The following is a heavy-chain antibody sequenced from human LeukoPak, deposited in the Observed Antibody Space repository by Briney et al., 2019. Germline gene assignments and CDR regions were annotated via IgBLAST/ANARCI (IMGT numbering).Heavy chain of an antibody. Sequence: GGSLRLSCAASGFTFSSYSLNWVRQAPGKGLEWVSSISSSSSYIYYADSVKGRFTISRDNAKNSLYLQMNSLRAEDTAVYYCARGGGTIIDYWGQGTLVTVSS. CDR1: GFTFSSYS. CDR3: ARGGGTIIDY. V-gene: IGHV3-21*01. CDR2: ISSSSSYI. D-gene: IGHD1-14*01. J-gene: IGHJ4*02.